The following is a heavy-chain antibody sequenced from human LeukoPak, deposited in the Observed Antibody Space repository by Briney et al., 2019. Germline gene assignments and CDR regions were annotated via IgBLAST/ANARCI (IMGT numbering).Heavy chain of an antibody. CDR1: GFTFGDYA. Sequence: GGSLRLSCTASGFTFGDYAMSWVCQAPGKGLEWVGFIRSKAYGGTTEYAASVKGRFTISRDDSKSIAYLQMNSLKTEDTAVYYCTREPAAAWYYFDYWGQGTLVTVSS. CDR3: TREPAAAWYYFDY. V-gene: IGHV3-49*04. J-gene: IGHJ4*02. CDR2: IRSKAYGGTT. D-gene: IGHD2-2*01.